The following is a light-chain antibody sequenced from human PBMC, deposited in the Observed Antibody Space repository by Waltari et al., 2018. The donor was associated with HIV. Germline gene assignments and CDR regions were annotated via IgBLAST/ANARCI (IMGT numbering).Light chain of an antibody. CDR1: QIVGGNS. V-gene: IGKV3-20*01. J-gene: IGKJ3*01. Sequence: EIVLTQSPGTPSLSPGDRATLSCRASQIVGGNSLAWYQKKPGQAPRLLSYGPSTRAAGIPDRFSGSGSETDFTLTISRLEPEDCAVYYCQQYGSSEGFTFGPGTRVDI. CDR3: QQYGSSEGFT. CDR2: GPS.